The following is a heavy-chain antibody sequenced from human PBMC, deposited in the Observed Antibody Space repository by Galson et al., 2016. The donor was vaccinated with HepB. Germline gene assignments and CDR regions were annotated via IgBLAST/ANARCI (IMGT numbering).Heavy chain of an antibody. CDR3: AKDLDPYDSGGFYYTDY. J-gene: IGHJ4*02. V-gene: IGHV3-33*06. Sequence: SLRLSCAASGFVFSSYGIHWVRQAPGKGLEWVALIWHDGSNQYYADSVKGRFTISRDNSKNTLYLQMNSLRAEDSAVYYCAKDLDPYDSGGFYYTDYWGQGTLVTVSS. D-gene: IGHD3-22*01. CDR1: GFVFSSYG. CDR2: IWHDGSNQ.